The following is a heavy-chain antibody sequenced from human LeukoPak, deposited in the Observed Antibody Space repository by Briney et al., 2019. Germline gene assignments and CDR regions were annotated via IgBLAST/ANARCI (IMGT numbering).Heavy chain of an antibody. CDR3: ARHKDPDFWSGFAYNWFDP. J-gene: IGHJ5*02. CDR1: GGSISSSSYY. CDR2: IYYSGST. V-gene: IGHV4-39*01. D-gene: IGHD3-3*01. Sequence: SETLSLTCTVSGGSISSSSYYWGWIRQPPGTGLEWIGSIYYSGSTYYNPSLKSRVTISVDTSKNQFSLKLSSVTAADTAVYYCARHKDPDFWSGFAYNWFDPWGQGTLVTVSS.